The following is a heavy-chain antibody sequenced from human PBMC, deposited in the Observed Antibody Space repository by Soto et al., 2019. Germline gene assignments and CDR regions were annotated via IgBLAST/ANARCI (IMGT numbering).Heavy chain of an antibody. CDR1: GFTFSNAW. CDR2: IKSKTDRGTT. CDR3: TTGIPMDV. V-gene: IGHV3-15*07. J-gene: IGHJ6*02. Sequence: PGGSLRLSCAASGFTFSNAWMNWVRQAPGKGLEWVGRIKSKTDRGTTDYAAPVKGRFTISRDDSKNTLYLQMNSLKTEDTAVYYCTTGIPMDVWGQGTTVTVSS.